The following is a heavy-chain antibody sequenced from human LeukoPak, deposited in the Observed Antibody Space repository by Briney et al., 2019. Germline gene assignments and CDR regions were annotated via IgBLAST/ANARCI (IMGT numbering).Heavy chain of an antibody. CDR2: INHSGST. CDR1: GGSFNGYY. D-gene: IGHD3-10*01. V-gene: IGHV4-34*01. CDR3: ARRYYYGSGSYRC. J-gene: IGHJ4*02. Sequence: SETLSLTCAVYGGSFNGYYWSWIRQPPGKGLEWIGEINHSGSTNYNPSLKSRVTISVDTSKNQFSLKLSSVTAADTAVYYCARRYYYGSGSYRCWGQGTLFTVSS.